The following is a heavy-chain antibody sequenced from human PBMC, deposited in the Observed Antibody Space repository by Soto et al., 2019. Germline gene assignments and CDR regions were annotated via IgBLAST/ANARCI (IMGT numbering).Heavy chain of an antibody. CDR3: ARWEVRGVIINNWFDP. D-gene: IGHD3-10*01. Sequence: SETLSLTCTVSGGSIISYYWSWIRQPPGRGLEWIGYIHHSGSTYYNPSLKSRVTISVDRSKNQFSLKVRSVTAADTAVYYCARWEVRGVIINNWFDPWGQGTLVTVSS. CDR1: GGSIISYY. CDR2: IHHSGST. V-gene: IGHV4-59*08. J-gene: IGHJ5*02.